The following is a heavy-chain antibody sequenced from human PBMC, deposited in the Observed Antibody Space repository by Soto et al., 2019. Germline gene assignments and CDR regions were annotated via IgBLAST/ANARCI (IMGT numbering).Heavy chain of an antibody. D-gene: IGHD6-25*01. J-gene: IGHJ4*02. CDR3: AQRLGSRGSFDY. V-gene: IGHV2-5*01. Sequence: PTLVNPTQTLTLTCTFSGFSLRTSGVGVGWIRQPPGKAPEWLALIYWNDDKRYSPSLKSRLTITKDTSKNQVVLTMTDMDPVDTGAYYCAQRLGSRGSFDYWGQGSLVTVSS. CDR2: IYWNDDK. CDR1: GFSLRTSGVG.